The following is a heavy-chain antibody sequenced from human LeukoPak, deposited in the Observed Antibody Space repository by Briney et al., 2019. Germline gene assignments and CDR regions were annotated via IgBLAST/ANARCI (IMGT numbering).Heavy chain of an antibody. CDR3: ARDRTLLDV. J-gene: IGHJ6*04. CDR1: GYTFTSNS. V-gene: IGHV7-4-1*02. Sequence: ASVKVSCKASGYTFTSNSINWVRQAPGQGLEWMGWISTNTGNPTYAQGFTGRFVFSLDTSVSTAYLQISSLKAEDTAVYYCARDRTLLDVWGKGTTVTISS. CDR2: ISTNTGNP. D-gene: IGHD3/OR15-3a*01.